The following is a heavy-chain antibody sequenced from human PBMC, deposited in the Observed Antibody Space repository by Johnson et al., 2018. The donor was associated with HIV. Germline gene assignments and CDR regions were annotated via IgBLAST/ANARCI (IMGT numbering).Heavy chain of an antibody. CDR2: IWYDGSNK. Sequence: VQLVESGGGLVKPGGSLRLSCAASGFTFSSYGMHWVRQAPGKGLEWVAVIWYDGSNKYYADSVKGRFTISRDNSKNTLYLQMNSLRAEDTALYYCARGRVTMGAFDIWGQGTMVTVSS. CDR3: ARGRVTMGAFDI. CDR1: GFTFSSYG. J-gene: IGHJ3*02. D-gene: IGHD4/OR15-4a*01. V-gene: IGHV3-33*08.